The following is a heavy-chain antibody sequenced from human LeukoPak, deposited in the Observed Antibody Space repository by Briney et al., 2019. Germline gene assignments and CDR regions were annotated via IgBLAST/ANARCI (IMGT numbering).Heavy chain of an antibody. Sequence: SETLSLTCTVSGGSISSYYWSWIRQPPGKGLEWIGYIYYSGSTNYNPSLKSRVTISVDASKNQFSLKLSSVTAADTAVYYCARGDSSSRYYYYGMDVWGQGTTVTVSS. CDR1: GGSISSYY. J-gene: IGHJ6*02. CDR3: ARGDSSSRYYYYGMDV. CDR2: IYYSGST. D-gene: IGHD6-13*01. V-gene: IGHV4-59*08.